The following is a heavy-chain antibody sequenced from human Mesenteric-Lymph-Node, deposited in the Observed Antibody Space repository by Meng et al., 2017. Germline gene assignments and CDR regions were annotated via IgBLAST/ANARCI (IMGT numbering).Heavy chain of an antibody. V-gene: IGHV1-69*05. J-gene: IGHJ4*02. CDR2: IIPIFGTA. Sequence: SVKVSCKASGGTFSSYTISWVRQAPGQGLEWMGGIIPIFGTANYAQKFQGRVTMTRDTSISTAYMELSRLRSDDTAVYYCARGQIAAAGNYYWGQGTLVTVSS. CDR3: ARGQIAAAGNYY. D-gene: IGHD6-13*01. CDR1: GGTFSSYT.